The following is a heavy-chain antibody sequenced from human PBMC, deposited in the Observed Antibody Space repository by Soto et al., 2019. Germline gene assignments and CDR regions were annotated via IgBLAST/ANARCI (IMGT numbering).Heavy chain of an antibody. D-gene: IGHD6-13*01. J-gene: IGHJ6*02. CDR1: GYSFPSQW. Sequence: PGESLKISCKGSGYSFPSQWIGWVRQMPGKGLEWMGNIYPADSDTRYSPSFQGQVTISADKSIRTAYLQWSSLKASDTGIYYCARVSHSTACYYEYYGIDIWGHGTKCTVSS. CDR3: ARVSHSTACYYEYYGIDI. V-gene: IGHV5-51*01. CDR2: IYPADSDT.